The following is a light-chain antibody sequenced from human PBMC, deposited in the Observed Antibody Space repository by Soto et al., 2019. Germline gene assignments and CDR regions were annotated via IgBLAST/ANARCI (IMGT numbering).Light chain of an antibody. J-gene: IGLJ1*01. V-gene: IGLV2-14*01. CDR2: EVS. CDR1: SRDVGGYDY. Sequence: QSALTQPASVSGSPGQSITISCTGTSRDVGGYDYVSWYQHHPGKAPKLMIYEVSSRPSGVSDRFSGSKSGNTASLTISGLQTEDYADYYRSSYTSSRHPYVFGTGTKITFL. CDR3: SSYTSSRHPYV.